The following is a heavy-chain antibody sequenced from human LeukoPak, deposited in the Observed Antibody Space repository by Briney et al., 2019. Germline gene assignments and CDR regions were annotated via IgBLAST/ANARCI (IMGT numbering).Heavy chain of an antibody. J-gene: IGHJ6*03. CDR3: ARIGQGGLRFLESHHPYYYYMDV. D-gene: IGHD3-3*01. Sequence: GESLKTSCKGSGYSFTSYWIGWVRQMPGKGLEWTGIIYPGDSDTRYSPSFQGQVTISADKSISTAYLQWSSLKASDTAMYYCARIGQGGLRFLESHHPYYYYMDVWGKGTTVTVSS. CDR1: GYSFTSYW. CDR2: IYPGDSDT. V-gene: IGHV5-51*01.